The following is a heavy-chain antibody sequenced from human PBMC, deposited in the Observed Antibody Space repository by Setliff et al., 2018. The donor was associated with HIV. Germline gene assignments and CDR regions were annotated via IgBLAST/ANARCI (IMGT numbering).Heavy chain of an antibody. CDR2: TNHSGTT. Sequence: SETLSLTCAVYGGSFSGYYWTWIRQPPGKGLEWIGETNHSGTTNHNPSLKSRVAMSVDMSKYQFSLKLTSVTAADTAVYYCARGVVVVPAAREHYYYMDVWGKGTTVTVSS. CDR1: GGSFSGYY. V-gene: IGHV4-34*01. J-gene: IGHJ6*03. D-gene: IGHD2-2*01. CDR3: ARGVVVVPAAREHYYYMDV.